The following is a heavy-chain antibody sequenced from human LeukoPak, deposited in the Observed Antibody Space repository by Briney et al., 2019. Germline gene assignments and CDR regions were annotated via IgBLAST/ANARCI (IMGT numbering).Heavy chain of an antibody. Sequence: GGSLRLSCAASGFTFSDNYMNWIRQAPGKGLEWVSYITTSGATTWYADSVKGRFTISRDDAKNSLYLQMNSLRAEDTAMYYCARVTTGAAEWGQGTLVTVSS. CDR3: ARVTTGAAE. V-gene: IGHV3-11*01. D-gene: IGHD1-1*01. CDR1: GFTFSDNY. J-gene: IGHJ4*02. CDR2: ITTSGATT.